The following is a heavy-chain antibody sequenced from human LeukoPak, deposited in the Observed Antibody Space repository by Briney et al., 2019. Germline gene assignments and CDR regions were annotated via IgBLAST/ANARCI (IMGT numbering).Heavy chain of an antibody. D-gene: IGHD1-7*01. J-gene: IGHJ4*02. CDR3: ATWGLTGTAFDY. CDR1: GGSISSGGYY. V-gene: IGHV4-31*03. Sequence: SETLSLTCTVSGGSISSGGYYWSWIRQHPGKGLEWIGYIYYSGSTYYNPSLKSRVTISVDTSKNQFSLKLSSVTAADTAVYYCATWGLTGTAFDYWGQGTLVTVSS. CDR2: IYYSGST.